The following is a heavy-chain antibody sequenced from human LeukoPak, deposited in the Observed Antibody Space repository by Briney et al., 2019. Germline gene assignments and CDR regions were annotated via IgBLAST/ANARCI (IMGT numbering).Heavy chain of an antibody. V-gene: IGHV3-23*01. CDR3: AKHPRYCSSTSCFTEYFDY. J-gene: IGHJ4*02. CDR2: ISGSVGRT. CDR1: GFTFSSYA. D-gene: IGHD2-2*02. Sequence: PGGSMRLSCAASGFTFSSYAMSWVRQAPGKGLEWVSAISGSVGRTYYADSVKGRFTISRDNSKNTLYLQMNSLRAEDTAVYYCAKHPRYCSSTSCFTEYFDYWGQGTLVTVSS.